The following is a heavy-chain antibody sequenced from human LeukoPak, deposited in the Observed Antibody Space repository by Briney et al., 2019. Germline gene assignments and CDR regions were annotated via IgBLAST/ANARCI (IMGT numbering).Heavy chain of an antibody. D-gene: IGHD2-2*01. CDR3: AKGNRKYCSSTSCYEDYYYYGMDV. CDR2: ISGSGGST. V-gene: IGHV3-23*01. CDR1: GFTFSSYA. Sequence: PGGSLRLSCAASGFTFSSYAMSWVRQAPGKGLEWVSAISGSGGSTYYADSVKGRFTISRDNSKNTMYLQMNSLRAEDTAVYYCAKGNRKYCSSTSCYEDYYYYGMDVWGQGTTVTVSS. J-gene: IGHJ6*02.